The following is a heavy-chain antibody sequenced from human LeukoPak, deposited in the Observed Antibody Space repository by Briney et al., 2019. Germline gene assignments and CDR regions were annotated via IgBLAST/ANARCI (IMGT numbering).Heavy chain of an antibody. CDR2: ISSSSSYT. CDR3: ARDRTYFDWLSHFDY. V-gene: IGHV3-11*06. CDR1: GFTLSDYY. J-gene: IGHJ4*02. D-gene: IGHD3-9*01. Sequence: KSGGSLRLSCAASGFTLSDYYMSWIRQAPGKGLEWVSYISSSSSYTNYADSVKGRFTISRDNAKNSLYLQMNSLRAEDTAVYYCARDRTYFDWLSHFDYWGQGTLVTVSS.